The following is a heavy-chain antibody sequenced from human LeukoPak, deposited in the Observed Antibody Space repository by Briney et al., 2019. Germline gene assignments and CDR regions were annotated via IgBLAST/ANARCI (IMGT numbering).Heavy chain of an antibody. Sequence: ASVKVSCKASGYTFTSYGLSWVRQAPGQGLEWMGWISAYNGNTNYAQKLQGRVTMTTDTSTSTAYMELRSLRSDDTAVYYCARHGYCSSTSCYLDYWGQGTLVTVSS. CDR2: ISAYNGNT. D-gene: IGHD2-2*01. CDR3: ARHGYCSSTSCYLDY. CDR1: GYTFTSYG. J-gene: IGHJ4*02. V-gene: IGHV1-18*01.